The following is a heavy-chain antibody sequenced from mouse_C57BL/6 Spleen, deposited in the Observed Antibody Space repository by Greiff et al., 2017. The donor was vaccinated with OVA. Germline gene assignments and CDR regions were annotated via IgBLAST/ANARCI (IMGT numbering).Heavy chain of an antibody. D-gene: IGHD4-1*01. CDR1: GFTFSSYG. CDR2: ISSGGSYT. Sequence: EVKLVESGGDLVKPGGSLKLSCAASGFTFSSYGMSWVRQTPDKRLEWVATISSGGSYTYYPDSVKGRFTISRDNAKNTLYLQRSSLKSEDTAMYYCARQGTATGFDYWGQGTTLTVSS. V-gene: IGHV5-6*01. CDR3: ARQGTATGFDY. J-gene: IGHJ2*01.